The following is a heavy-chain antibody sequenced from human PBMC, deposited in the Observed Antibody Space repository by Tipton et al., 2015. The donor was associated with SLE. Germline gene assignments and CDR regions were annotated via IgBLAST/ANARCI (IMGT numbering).Heavy chain of an antibody. J-gene: IGHJ4*02. D-gene: IGHD1-26*01. CDR3: ASGDSGTYWRPFDY. CDR1: GGSISSYS. CDR2: MHYSGST. V-gene: IGHV4-59*01. Sequence: TLSLTCTVSGGSISSYSWSWIRQPPGEGLEWIGYMHYSGSTNYNPSLKSRVTISVDKSRNQFSLKLSSVTAADTAVYYCASGDSGTYWRPFDYWGQGTLVTVSS.